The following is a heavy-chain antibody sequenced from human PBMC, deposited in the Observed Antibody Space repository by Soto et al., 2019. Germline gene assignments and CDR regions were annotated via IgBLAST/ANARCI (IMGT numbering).Heavy chain of an antibody. J-gene: IGHJ4*02. CDR3: ARDRATEEQWLTSFDY. CDR2: ISYDGSNK. Sequence: GGSLRLSCAASGFTFSSYAMHWVRQAPGKGLEWVAVISYDGSNKYYADSVKGRFTISRDNSKNTLYLQMNSLRAEDTAVYYCARDRATEEQWLTSFDYWGQGTLVTVSS. D-gene: IGHD6-19*01. CDR1: GFTFSSYA. V-gene: IGHV3-30-3*01.